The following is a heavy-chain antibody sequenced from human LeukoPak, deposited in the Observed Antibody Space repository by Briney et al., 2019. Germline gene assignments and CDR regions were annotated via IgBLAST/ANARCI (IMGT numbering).Heavy chain of an antibody. CDR1: GFTFSSYW. CDR3: ARYSVSSSWYYFDS. V-gene: IGHV3-7*01. Sequence: GGSLRLSCAASGFTFSSYWMSWVRQAPGKGLEWVANIKQDGSEKYYVDSVKGRFTISRDNAKNSLYLQMNSLRAEDTAVYYCARYSVSSSWYYFDSWGQGTLVTVSS. CDR2: IKQDGSEK. J-gene: IGHJ4*02. D-gene: IGHD6-13*01.